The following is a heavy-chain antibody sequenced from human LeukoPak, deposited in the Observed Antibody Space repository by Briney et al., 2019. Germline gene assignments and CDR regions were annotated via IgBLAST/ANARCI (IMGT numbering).Heavy chain of an antibody. V-gene: IGHV3-30*03. D-gene: IGHD6-13*01. CDR2: ISYDGSNK. Sequence: PGGSLRLSCAASGFTFSSYGMHWVRQAPGKGLEWVAVISYDGSNKYYADSVKGRFTISRENAKNSVYLEMNSLRAGDTAVYYCTRGAAGFDYWGQGTLVSISS. CDR3: TRGAAGFDY. J-gene: IGHJ4*02. CDR1: GFTFSSYG.